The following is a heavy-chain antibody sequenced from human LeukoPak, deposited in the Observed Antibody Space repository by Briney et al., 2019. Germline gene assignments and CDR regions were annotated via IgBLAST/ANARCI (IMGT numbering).Heavy chain of an antibody. CDR1: GFTFRSYW. CDR3: ARGGPDHAFDV. CDR2: IDNDGSGT. Sequence: PGGSLRLSCAASGFTFRSYWMYWVRQVPGKGLEYVSRIDNDGSGTTYASSVKGRFTISRDNGNNGVFLQMNSLRAEDTAMYYCARGGPDHAFDVWGQGTMVTVSS. D-gene: IGHD1-14*01. V-gene: IGHV3-74*01. J-gene: IGHJ3*01.